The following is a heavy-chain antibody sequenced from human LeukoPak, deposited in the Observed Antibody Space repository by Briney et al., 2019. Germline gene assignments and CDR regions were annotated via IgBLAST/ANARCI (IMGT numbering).Heavy chain of an antibody. V-gene: IGHV1-18*01. J-gene: IGHJ4*02. CDR1: GYTFTSYG. CDR2: ISAYNGNT. D-gene: IGHD3-10*01. CDR3: ARDAYYYGSGTAQEDY. Sequence: APVKVSCKASGYTFTSYGISWVRQAPGQGLEWMGWISAYNGNTNYALKLQGRVTMTTDTSTSTAYMELRSLRSDDTAVYYCARDAYYYGSGTAQEDYWGQGTLVTVSS.